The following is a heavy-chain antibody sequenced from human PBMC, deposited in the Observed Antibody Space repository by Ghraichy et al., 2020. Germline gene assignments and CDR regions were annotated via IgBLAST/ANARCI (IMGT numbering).Heavy chain of an antibody. J-gene: IGHJ1*01. Sequence: SETLSLTCAVYGGSFSGYYWSWIRQPPGKGLEWIGEINHSGSTNYNPSLKIQVTISVDTSKNQFSLKLSSVTAADTAVYYCSTSQFRNFDWLSRVESFQHWGQGTLVTVSS. V-gene: IGHV4-34*01. CDR2: INHSGST. CDR3: STSQFRNFDWLSRVESFQH. CDR1: GGSFSGYY. D-gene: IGHD3-9*01.